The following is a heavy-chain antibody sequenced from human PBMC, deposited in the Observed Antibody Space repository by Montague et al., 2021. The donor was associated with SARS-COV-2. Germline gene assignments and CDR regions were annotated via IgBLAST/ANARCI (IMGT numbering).Heavy chain of an antibody. CDR2: IYYSGST. V-gene: IGHV4-31*03. D-gene: IGHD3-3*01. Sequence: TLSLTCTVSGGSISSGGYYWSWIRQHPGKGLEWIGYIYYSGSTYYNPSLKSRVTISVDTSKNQFPLKLSSVTAADTAVYYCARVLSHRAIFGVVIINGMDVWGQGTTVTVSS. CDR1: GGSISSGGYY. J-gene: IGHJ6*02. CDR3: ARVLSHRAIFGVVIINGMDV.